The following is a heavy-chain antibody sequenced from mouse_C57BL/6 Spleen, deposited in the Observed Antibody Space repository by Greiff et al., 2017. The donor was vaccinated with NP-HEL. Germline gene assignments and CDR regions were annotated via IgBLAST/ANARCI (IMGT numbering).Heavy chain of an antibody. Sequence: EVKLVESGGGLVQPGGSLKLSCAASGFTFSDYYMYWVRQTPEKRLEWVAYISNGGGSTYYPDPVKGRFTISRDNAKKNLYLQMSRLKSEDTAMYYCARSYGYDDGWFAYWGQVTLVTVSA. D-gene: IGHD2-2*01. CDR3: ARSYGYDDGWFAY. V-gene: IGHV5-12*01. CDR1: GFTFSDYY. J-gene: IGHJ3*01. CDR2: ISNGGGST.